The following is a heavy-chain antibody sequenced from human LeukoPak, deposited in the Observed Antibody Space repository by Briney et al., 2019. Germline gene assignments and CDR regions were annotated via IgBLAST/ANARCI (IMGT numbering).Heavy chain of an antibody. CDR3: ARRGPLGHYYYYGMDV. V-gene: IGHV4-59*08. CDR2: IYYSGST. D-gene: IGHD3-10*01. J-gene: IGHJ6*02. Sequence: PSETLSLTRTVSGGSISSYYWSWIRQPPGKGLEWIGYIYYSGSTNYNPSLKSRVTISVDTSKNQFSLKLSSVTAADTAVYYCARRGPLGHYYYYGMDVWGQGTTVTVSS. CDR1: GGSISSYY.